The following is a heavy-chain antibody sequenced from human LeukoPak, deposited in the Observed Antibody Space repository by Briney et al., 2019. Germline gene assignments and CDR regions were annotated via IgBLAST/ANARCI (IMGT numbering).Heavy chain of an antibody. CDR3: AKGGATVIDY. Sequence: GGSLRLSCAASGFTFSNYWMHWVRQAPGKGLVWVSRINSDGSSTTSADSLKGRFTISRGNAKNTLYLQMNSLRAEDTAVYYCAKGGATVIDYWGQGTLVTVSS. CDR1: GFTFSNYW. J-gene: IGHJ4*02. CDR2: INSDGSST. V-gene: IGHV3-74*01. D-gene: IGHD4-17*01.